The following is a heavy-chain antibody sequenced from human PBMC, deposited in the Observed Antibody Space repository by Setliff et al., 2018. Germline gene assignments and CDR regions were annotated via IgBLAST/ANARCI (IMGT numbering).Heavy chain of an antibody. CDR2: IKGKNDGLAT. Sequence: GGSLRLSCAASGFTFSHTWMNWVRQAPGKGLEWVGRIKGKNDGLATDYAAPVKGRFTISRDDSNNTLYLQMNSLKTEDTAVYYCTTDPSPTFGGVIGAAFDFWGQGTMVTVSS. CDR1: GFTFSHTW. D-gene: IGHD3-16*01. CDR3: TTDPSPTFGGVIGAAFDF. V-gene: IGHV3-15*01. J-gene: IGHJ3*01.